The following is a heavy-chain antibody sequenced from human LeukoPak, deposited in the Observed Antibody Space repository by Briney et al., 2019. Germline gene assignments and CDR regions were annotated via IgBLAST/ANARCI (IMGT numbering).Heavy chain of an antibody. CDR3: ARYISSSWRYFDY. CDR1: GGSFSGYY. CDR2: INHSGST. Sequence: PSETLSLTCAVYGGSFSGYYWSWIRQPPGKGLEWIGEINHSGSTNYNPSLKSRVTISVDTSKNQFSLKLSSVTAADTAVYYCARYISSSWRYFDYWGQGTLVTVSS. V-gene: IGHV4-34*01. J-gene: IGHJ4*02. D-gene: IGHD6-13*01.